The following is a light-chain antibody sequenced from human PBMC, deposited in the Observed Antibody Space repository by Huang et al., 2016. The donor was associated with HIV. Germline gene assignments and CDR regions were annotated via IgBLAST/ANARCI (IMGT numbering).Light chain of an antibody. CDR3: QKYDTWPFT. CDR2: GTS. Sequence: EIVMTQSPAILSASLGERVTLSCKASQSIGRDLAGYQQKPGQAPRRLLYGTSTRATGVPARFSGSGSGTDFTLTISRLESEDFAVYFCQKYDTWPFTFGPGAKVDIK. V-gene: IGKV3-15*01. J-gene: IGKJ3*01. CDR1: QSIGRD.